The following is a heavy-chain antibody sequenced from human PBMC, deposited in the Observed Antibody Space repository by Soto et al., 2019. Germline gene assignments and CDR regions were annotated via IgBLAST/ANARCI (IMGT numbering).Heavy chain of an antibody. J-gene: IGHJ3*02. V-gene: IGHV5-51*01. Sequence: GESLKISCKGSGYSFTSYWIGWVRQMPGKGLEWMGIIYPGDSDTRYSPSFQGQVTISADKSISTAYLQWSSLKASDTAMYYCARRQIAVGVFRTAFDIWGQGTMVTVSS. CDR2: IYPGDSDT. CDR1: GYSFTSYW. CDR3: ARRQIAVGVFRTAFDI. D-gene: IGHD6-19*01.